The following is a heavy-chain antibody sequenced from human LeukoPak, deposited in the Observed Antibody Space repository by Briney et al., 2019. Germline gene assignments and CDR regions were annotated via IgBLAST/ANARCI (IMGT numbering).Heavy chain of an antibody. CDR1: GFSFSTYT. V-gene: IGHV3-21*01. D-gene: IGHD2/OR15-2a*01. CDR3: ARVSGYYRDY. Sequence: GGSLRLSCAASGFSFSTYTMNWLRQARGKGLEWVSSITSRRTSIFYADSVKGRFTISRDDAKNSLYLQMNSLRAEDTALYYCARVSGYYRDYWGQGTLVTVSS. CDR2: ITSRRTSI. J-gene: IGHJ4*02.